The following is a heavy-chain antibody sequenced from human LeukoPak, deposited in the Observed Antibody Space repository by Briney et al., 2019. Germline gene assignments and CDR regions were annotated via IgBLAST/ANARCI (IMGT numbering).Heavy chain of an antibody. J-gene: IGHJ4*02. Sequence: PSETLSLTCTVSGDSIISLDLWSWVRQPPGKGLEWIGEMNLSGTTHSNPSVKSRVTISIDKSKNQFFLNLSSVTAADTAVYYCAGLVGRYSSGLYYYYFDYWGQGTLVTVSS. CDR2: MNLSGTT. V-gene: IGHV4-4*02. D-gene: IGHD6-19*01. CDR1: GDSIISLDL. CDR3: AGLVGRYSSGLYYYYFDY.